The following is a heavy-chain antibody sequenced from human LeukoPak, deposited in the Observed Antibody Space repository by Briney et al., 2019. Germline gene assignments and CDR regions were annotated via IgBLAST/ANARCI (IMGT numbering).Heavy chain of an antibody. J-gene: IGHJ3*02. V-gene: IGHV4-59*01. CDR3: ARGRGAFDI. CDR1: GSSINVYY. CDR2: ISYSGST. Sequence: SETLSLTCTVSGSSINVYYWSWIRQSPGKGLEWIAYISYSGSTNYNPSLKSRVTISVDTSKNQFSLKLSSVTAADTAVYYCARGRGAFDIWGQGTMVTVSS.